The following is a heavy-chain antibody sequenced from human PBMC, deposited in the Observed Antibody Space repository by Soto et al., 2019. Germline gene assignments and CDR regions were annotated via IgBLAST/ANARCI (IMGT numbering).Heavy chain of an antibody. V-gene: IGHV5-51*01. Sequence: GESLKISCKGSGYSFTSYWIGWVRQMPGKGLEWMGIIYPGDSDTRYSPSFQGQVTISADKSISTAYLQWSSLKASDTAMYYCARQWSFCSSTSCYYYGMDVWGQGTTVTVSS. J-gene: IGHJ6*02. CDR2: IYPGDSDT. CDR3: ARQWSFCSSTSCYYYGMDV. CDR1: GYSFTSYW. D-gene: IGHD2-2*01.